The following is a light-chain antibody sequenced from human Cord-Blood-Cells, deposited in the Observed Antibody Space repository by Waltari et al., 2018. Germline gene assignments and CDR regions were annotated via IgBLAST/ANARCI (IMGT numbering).Light chain of an antibody. Sequence: SYVLTQPPSVSVAPGKTARITCGGNNIGSKSVHWYQRKPGQAPVLVVYDDIDRPSGIPERFSGSNSGNTATLTISRVEAGDEADYYCQVWDSSSDHVVFGGGTKLTVL. V-gene: IGLV3-21*03. CDR3: QVWDSSSDHVV. J-gene: IGLJ2*01. CDR2: DDI. CDR1: NIGSKS.